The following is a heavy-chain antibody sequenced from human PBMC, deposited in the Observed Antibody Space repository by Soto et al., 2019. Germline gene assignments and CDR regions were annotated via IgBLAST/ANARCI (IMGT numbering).Heavy chain of an antibody. V-gene: IGHV3-23*01. J-gene: IGHJ3*02. Sequence: GGSLRLSCAASGFTFSSYAMSWVRQAPGKGLEWVSAISGSGGSTYYADSVKGRFAISRDNSKNTLYLHMNSLRAEDTAVYYCAKASAGSIVVVTDAFDIWGQGTMVTVSS. CDR1: GFTFSSYA. D-gene: IGHD3-22*01. CDR3: AKASAGSIVVVTDAFDI. CDR2: ISGSGGST.